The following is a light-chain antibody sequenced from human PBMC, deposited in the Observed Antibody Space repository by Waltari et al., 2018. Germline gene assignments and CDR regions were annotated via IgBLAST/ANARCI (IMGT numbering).Light chain of an antibody. CDR1: QDISSN. J-gene: IGKJ2*01. CDR2: AAS. Sequence: IQLTQSPSSLSASVGDRVTITCLTSQDISSNLAWYQQKPGKAPNLLIYAASTLQSGVPSRFSGSGSGTDFTLTISSLQPEDSATYYCQQLNTYMYAFGQGTKLEIK. V-gene: IGKV1-9*01. CDR3: QQLNTYMYA.